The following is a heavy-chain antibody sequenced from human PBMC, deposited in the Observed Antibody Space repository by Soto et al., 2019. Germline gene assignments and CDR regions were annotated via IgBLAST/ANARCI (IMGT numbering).Heavy chain of an antibody. CDR2: IWYDGNDK. CDR3: ARGILGYCTGGICYHNWFDP. V-gene: IGHV3-33*01. CDR1: GFTFTSYS. D-gene: IGHD2-15*01. J-gene: IGHJ5*02. Sequence: QVQLVESGGGVVQPGRSLRLSCAASGFTFTSYSIHWVRQAPGKGLEWVAVIWYDGNDKYYADSVKGRFTISRDNSKNTLYLQMNSLRAEDTAVYYCARGILGYCTGGICYHNWFDPWGQGTLVTVSS.